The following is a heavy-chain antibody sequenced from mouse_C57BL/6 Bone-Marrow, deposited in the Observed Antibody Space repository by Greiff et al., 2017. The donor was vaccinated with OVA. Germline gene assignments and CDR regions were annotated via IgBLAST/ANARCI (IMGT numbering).Heavy chain of an antibody. D-gene: IGHD1-1*01. J-gene: IGHJ2*01. CDR1: GFTFGDYY. CDR3: ARDPDYYGSRGGFDY. V-gene: IGHV5-16*01. Sequence: EVQGVESEGGLVQPGSSMKLSCTASGFTFGDYYMAWVRQVPEKGLEWVANINYDGSSTYYLDSLKSRFIISRDNAKNILYLQMSSLKSEDTATYYCARDPDYYGSRGGFDYWGQGTTLTVSS. CDR2: INYDGSST.